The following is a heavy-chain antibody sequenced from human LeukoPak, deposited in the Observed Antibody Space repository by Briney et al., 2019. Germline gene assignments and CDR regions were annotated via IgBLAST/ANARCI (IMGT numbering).Heavy chain of an antibody. Sequence: SVKVSCKASGYTFTGYYMHWVRQAPGQGLEWMGWISAYNGNTNYAQKLQGRVTMTTDTSTSTAYMELRSLRSDDTAVYYCARGEITFGGVIVTRYWGQGTLVTVSS. J-gene: IGHJ4*02. CDR3: ARGEITFGGVIVTRY. V-gene: IGHV1-18*04. CDR2: ISAYNGNT. D-gene: IGHD3-16*02. CDR1: GYTFTGYY.